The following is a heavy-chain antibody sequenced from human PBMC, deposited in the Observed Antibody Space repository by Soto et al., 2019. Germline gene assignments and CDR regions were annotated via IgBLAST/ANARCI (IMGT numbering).Heavy chain of an antibody. D-gene: IGHD2-2*01. V-gene: IGHV4-4*02. CDR3: ARRPYCSSTSCFAYYFDY. Sequence: SETLSLTCAVSSGSISSSNWWSWVRQPPGKGLEWIGEIYHSGSTNYNPSLKSRVTISVDKSKNQFSLKLSSVTAADTAVYYCARRPYCSSTSCFAYYFDYWGQGTLVTVSS. J-gene: IGHJ4*02. CDR2: IYHSGST. CDR1: SGSISSSNW.